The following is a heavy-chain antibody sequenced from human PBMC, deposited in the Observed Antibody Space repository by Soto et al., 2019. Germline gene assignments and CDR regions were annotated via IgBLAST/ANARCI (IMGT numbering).Heavy chain of an antibody. CDR3: ARAVAPYFGTWFDP. V-gene: IGHV4-30-4*01. CDR1: GGSISSGDYY. J-gene: IGHJ5*02. CDR2: IYYSGST. D-gene: IGHD2-15*01. Sequence: SETLSLSCTVSGGSISSGDYYWSWIRRPPGKGLEWIGYIYYSGSTYYNPSLKSRVSMSDDKSKNQFSLKLSSVTAADMAVYYCARAVAPYFGTWFDPWGQGTLVTVSS.